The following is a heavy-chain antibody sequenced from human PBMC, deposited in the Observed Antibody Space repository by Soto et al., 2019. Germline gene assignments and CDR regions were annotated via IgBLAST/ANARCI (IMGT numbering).Heavy chain of an antibody. CDR2: ISYNGDT. Sequence: HVQLQESGPGLVKPSDTLSLTCAVSDSSVSSSYWRGWIRQPPGKGLEWVGYISYNGDTYSNPSLKRRVSMSVDTSKNHFSLKLDSVTAIDTATYYCARIVAPGTQGWFDPLGQGTLVTVSS. D-gene: IGHD1-1*01. CDR1: DSSVSSSYW. CDR3: ARIVAPGTQGWFDP. V-gene: IGHV4-28*01. J-gene: IGHJ5*02.